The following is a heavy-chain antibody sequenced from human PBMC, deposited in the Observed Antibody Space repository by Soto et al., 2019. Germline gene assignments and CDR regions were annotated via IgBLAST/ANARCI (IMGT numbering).Heavy chain of an antibody. V-gene: IGHV1-18*01. D-gene: IGHD6-19*01. CDR1: GYTFTSYG. CDR2: ISAYNGNT. Sequence: ASVKVSCKASGYTFTSYGISWVRQAPGQGLEWMGWISAYNGNTNNAQKLQGRVTMTTDTSTSTAYMELRSLRSDDTAVYYCARGGKQWLVRRWFDPWGQGTLVTVSS. J-gene: IGHJ5*02. CDR3: ARGGKQWLVRRWFDP.